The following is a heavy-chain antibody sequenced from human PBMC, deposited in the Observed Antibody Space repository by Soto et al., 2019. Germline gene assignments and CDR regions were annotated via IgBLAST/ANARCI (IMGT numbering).Heavy chain of an antibody. V-gene: IGHV1-69*13. Sequence: GASVKVSCKASGGTFSSYAISWVRQAPGQGLEWMGGIIPIFGTANYAQKFQGRVTITADESTSTAYMELSSLRSEDTAVYYCARDIVVVPAAIRVIKSGMDVWGQGTTVTVSS. CDR2: IIPIFGTA. CDR1: GGTFSSYA. J-gene: IGHJ6*02. CDR3: ARDIVVVPAAIRVIKSGMDV. D-gene: IGHD2-2*01.